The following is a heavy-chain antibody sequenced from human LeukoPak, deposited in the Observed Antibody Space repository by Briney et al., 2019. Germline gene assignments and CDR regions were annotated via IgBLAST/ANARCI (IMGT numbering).Heavy chain of an antibody. D-gene: IGHD6-19*01. V-gene: IGHV3-7*01. Sequence: GGSLRLSCAASKFTFSSYWMSWVRQAPGKGLEWVANIKQDGSVQFYMDSLKGRFSVSRDNAKNSLYLQMNGLRVEDTAVYYCTRLQIAVAGLNWFDPWGQGTLVTVSS. CDR3: TRLQIAVAGLNWFDP. CDR2: IKQDGSVQ. CDR1: KFTFSSYW. J-gene: IGHJ5*02.